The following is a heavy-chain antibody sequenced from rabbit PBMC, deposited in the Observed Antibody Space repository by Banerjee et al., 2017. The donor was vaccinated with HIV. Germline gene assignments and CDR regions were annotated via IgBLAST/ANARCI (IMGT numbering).Heavy chain of an antibody. CDR3: VRDPRHYVSGWGNRLDL. CDR2: IDPVFGST. CDR1: GVDFSSYG. V-gene: IGHV1S47*01. D-gene: IGHD4-1*01. Sequence: QEQLVEAGGGLVQPGGSLKLSCKASGVDFSSYGVSWFRQAPGKGLEWIGYIDPVFGSTYYASWVNGRFTISSHNAQNTLYLQLNSLTAADTATYFCVRDPRHYVSGWGNRLDLWGQGTLVTVS. J-gene: IGHJ3*01.